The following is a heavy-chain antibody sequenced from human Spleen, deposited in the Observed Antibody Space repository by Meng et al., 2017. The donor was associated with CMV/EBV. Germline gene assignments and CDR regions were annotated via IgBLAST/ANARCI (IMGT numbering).Heavy chain of an antibody. J-gene: IGHJ6*02. CDR2: IYYEGST. CDR3: ARARRYYYGMDV. CDR1: GGSLSRNGYY. V-gene: IGHV4-39*07. Sequence: SETLSLTCSVSGGSLSRNGYYWAWIRQPPGKGLEWIGSIYYEGSTYYSPSLKSRATISVDTSKNQFSLKLSSVTAADTAVYYCARARRYYYGMDVWGQGTTVTVSS.